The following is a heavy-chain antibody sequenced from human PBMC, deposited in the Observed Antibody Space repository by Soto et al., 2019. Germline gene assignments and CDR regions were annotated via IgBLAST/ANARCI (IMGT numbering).Heavy chain of an antibody. Sequence: GGSLRLSCAASGFSFGSYALSWVRQAPGKGLEWVSTISGSDGKTFYADSVKGRFSISRDTSKNTLYLQMNSLRAEDTAVYYCASPVYYDILTGPSQGYYGMDVWGQGTTVTVSS. CDR3: ASPVYYDILTGPSQGYYGMDV. CDR1: GFSFGSYA. J-gene: IGHJ6*02. CDR2: ISGSDGKT. V-gene: IGHV3-23*01. D-gene: IGHD3-9*01.